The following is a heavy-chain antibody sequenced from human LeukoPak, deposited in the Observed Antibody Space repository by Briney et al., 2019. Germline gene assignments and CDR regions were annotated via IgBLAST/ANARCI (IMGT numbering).Heavy chain of an antibody. CDR2: ISAYNGNT. CDR1: GYTFTSYG. J-gene: IGHJ4*02. CDR3: ARAGKTKGGDYGDYENY. V-gene: IGHV1-18*01. D-gene: IGHD4-17*01. Sequence: ASVNVSCKASGYTFTSYGISWVRQAPGQGLEWMGWISAYNGNTNYAQKLQGRVTMTTDTSTSTAYMELRSLRSDDTAVYYCARAGKTKGGDYGDYENYWGQGTLVTVSS.